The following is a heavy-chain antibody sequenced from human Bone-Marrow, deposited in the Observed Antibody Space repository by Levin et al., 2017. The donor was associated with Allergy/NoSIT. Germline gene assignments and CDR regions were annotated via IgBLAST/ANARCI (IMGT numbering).Heavy chain of an antibody. CDR1: GFTFSSYA. V-gene: IGHV3-23*01. D-gene: IGHD2-2*02. J-gene: IGHJ6*02. CDR2: ISGSGGST. CDR3: AKGVHCSSTSCYTDYYGMDV. Sequence: ASVKVSCAASGFTFSSYAMSWVRQAPGKGLEWVSAISGSGGSTYYADYVKGRFTISRDNSKNTLYLQMNSLRAEDTAVYYCAKGVHCSSTSCYTDYYGMDVWGQGTTVTVSS.